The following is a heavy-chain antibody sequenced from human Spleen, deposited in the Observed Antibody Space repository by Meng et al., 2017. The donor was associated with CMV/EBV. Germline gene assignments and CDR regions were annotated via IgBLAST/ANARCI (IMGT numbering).Heavy chain of an antibody. J-gene: IGHJ3*02. CDR3: ARDRAIYCGGDCYNDAFDI. V-gene: IGHV1-2*02. Sequence: ASVKVSCKASGYTFTGYYTHWVRQAPGQGLEWMGWINPNSGGTNYAQKFQGRVTMTRDTSISTAYMELSRLRSDDTAVYYCARDRAIYCGGDCYNDAFDIWGQGTMVTVSS. CDR1: GYTFTGYY. CDR2: INPNSGGT. D-gene: IGHD2-21*01.